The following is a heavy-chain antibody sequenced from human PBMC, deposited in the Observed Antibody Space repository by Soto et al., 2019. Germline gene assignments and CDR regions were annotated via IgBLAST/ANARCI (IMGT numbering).Heavy chain of an antibody. CDR1: GFTFSSYA. CDR2: ISYDGSNK. D-gene: IGHD3-3*02. J-gene: IGHJ3*02. CDR3: ARDAGGAFNAFDI. Sequence: QVQLVESGGGVVQPGRSLRLSCAASGFTFSSYAMHWVRQAPGKGLEWVAVISYDGSNKYYADSVKGRFTISRDNSKNTLYLKMNSLRAEDTAVYYCARDAGGAFNAFDIWGQGTMVTVSS. V-gene: IGHV3-30-3*01.